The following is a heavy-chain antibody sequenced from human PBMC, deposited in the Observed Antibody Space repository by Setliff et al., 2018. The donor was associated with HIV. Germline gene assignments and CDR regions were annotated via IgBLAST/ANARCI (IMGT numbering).Heavy chain of an antibody. CDR3: AHTPDLPYTYYFDY. CDR1: GFSLNTSGVS. D-gene: IGHD1-1*01. V-gene: IGHV2-5*02. Sequence: SGPTLVNPTQTLTLTCTFSGFSLNTSGVSVGWIRQPPGKALEWLALIYWDDDKHYSPSLKSRLTITKDTSKNQVVLTMTNMDPVDTATYYCAHTPDLPYTYYFDYWGQGTLVTVSS. J-gene: IGHJ4*02. CDR2: IYWDDDK.